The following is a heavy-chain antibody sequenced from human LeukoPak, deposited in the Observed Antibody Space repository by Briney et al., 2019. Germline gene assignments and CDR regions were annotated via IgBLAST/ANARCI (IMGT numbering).Heavy chain of an antibody. Sequence: GGSLRLSCAASGFTFSSYAMSWVRQAPGKGLEWVSATSGSGGSTYYADSVKGRFTISRDNSKNTLYLQMNSLRVEDTAAYYCANYISRIHFDYWGQRTLVTVSS. CDR2: TSGSGGST. J-gene: IGHJ4*02. CDR3: ANYISRIHFDY. CDR1: GFTFSSYA. V-gene: IGHV3-23*01. D-gene: IGHD2-2*02.